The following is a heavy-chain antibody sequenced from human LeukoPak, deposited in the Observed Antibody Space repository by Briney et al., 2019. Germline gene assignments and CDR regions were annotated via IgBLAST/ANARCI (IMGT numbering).Heavy chain of an antibody. V-gene: IGHV3-23*01. J-gene: IGHJ4*02. CDR1: GSTFSSYA. CDR2: ISGSGGVT. Sequence: GGSLRLSCAASGSTFSSYAMSWVRRAPGKGLEWVSAISGSGGVTYHADSVKGRFTISRDNSKNTLYLQMNSLRAEDTAVYYCAKAGSGGFVPRYYFDYWGQGTLVTVSS. D-gene: IGHD3-10*01. CDR3: AKAGSGGFVPRYYFDY.